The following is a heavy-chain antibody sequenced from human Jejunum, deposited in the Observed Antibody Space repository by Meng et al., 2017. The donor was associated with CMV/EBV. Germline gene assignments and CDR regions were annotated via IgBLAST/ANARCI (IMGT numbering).Heavy chain of an antibody. CDR2: ISSRTSYV. CDR1: GFILSNYR. J-gene: IGHJ4*02. CDR3: ARGDYDFWGGY. D-gene: IGHD3-3*01. V-gene: IGHV3-21*01. Sequence: CAASGFILSNYRMNWLRQAPGQGLEWVSSISSRTSYVDYADSVKGRFTISRDNIKNSLYLQMNSLRAEDTAVYYCARGDYDFWGGYWGQGTLVTVSS.